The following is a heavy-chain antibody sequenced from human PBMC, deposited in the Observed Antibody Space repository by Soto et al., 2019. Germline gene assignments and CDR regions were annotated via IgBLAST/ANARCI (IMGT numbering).Heavy chain of an antibody. D-gene: IGHD5-12*01. CDR3: AKDGGADGYFGNWLDP. V-gene: IGHV1-69*13. Sequence: SVKVSCKASGGTFSNYAITWVRQAPGQGLEWVARIIPIFGTTNVAEKFQGRVTITADESTTTAYMELSGLRSGDTAVYYCAKDGGADGYFGNWLDPWGQGTLVTVSS. CDR1: GGTFSNYA. CDR2: IIPIFGTT. J-gene: IGHJ5*02.